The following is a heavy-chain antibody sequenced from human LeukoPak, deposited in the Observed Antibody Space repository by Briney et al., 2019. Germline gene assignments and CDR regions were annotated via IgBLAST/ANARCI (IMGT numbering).Heavy chain of an antibody. CDR3: ARGRYNYGYIFDY. V-gene: IGHV3-7*01. CDR1: GFTFSGAW. J-gene: IGHJ4*02. Sequence: GGSLRLSCTASGFTFSGAWMTWVRQAPGKGLEWVANIREDGTEKNYVDSVKGRFTISRDNAKNSLYLQMNSLRAEDTAVYYCARGRYNYGYIFDYWGQGTLVTVSS. CDR2: IREDGTEK. D-gene: IGHD5-18*01.